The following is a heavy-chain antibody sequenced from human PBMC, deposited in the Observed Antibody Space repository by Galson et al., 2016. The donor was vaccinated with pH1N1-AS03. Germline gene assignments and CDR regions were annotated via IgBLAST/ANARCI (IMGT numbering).Heavy chain of an antibody. CDR1: GFKISTYA. V-gene: IGHV3-23*01. CDR3: VTHGA. CDR2: ISDSSRGGNI. D-gene: IGHD3-10*01. J-gene: IGHJ5*02. Sequence: SLRLSCAGSGFKISTYAINWVRQAPGKGLEWVTGISDSSRGGNIYYADSLKGRFTISRDTSKNTPYLQMNSLRDEDTAVYYCVTHGAWGQGALVTVSS.